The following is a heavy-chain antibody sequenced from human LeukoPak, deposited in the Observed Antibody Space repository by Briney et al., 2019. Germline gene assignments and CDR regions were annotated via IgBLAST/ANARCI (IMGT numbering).Heavy chain of an antibody. CDR3: ARTSRRYYDSSGSVGGY. Sequence: GGSLRFCCAASGFTFSSYSMNWVRQAPGKGLEWVSYISSSSSTIYYADSVKGRFTISRDNAKNSLYLQMNSLRAEDTAVYYCARTSRRYYDSSGSVGGYWGQGTLVTVSS. V-gene: IGHV3-48*01. J-gene: IGHJ4*02. CDR2: ISSSSSTI. CDR1: GFTFSSYS. D-gene: IGHD3-22*01.